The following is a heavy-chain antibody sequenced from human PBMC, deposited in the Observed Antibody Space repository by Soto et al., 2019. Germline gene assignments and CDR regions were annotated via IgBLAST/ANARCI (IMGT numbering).Heavy chain of an antibody. CDR2: TSDDGTNK. Sequence: PGGSLRLSCAASGFTFSTYAIHWVRQAPGKGLEWVAVTSDDGTNKYYADSVKGRFTISRDNSKNTLYLQMNSLRAEDTAVYYCATDLPYSSGWPLDYWGQGTLVTV. CDR3: ATDLPYSSGWPLDY. CDR1: GFTFSTYA. D-gene: IGHD6-19*01. J-gene: IGHJ4*02. V-gene: IGHV3-30-3*01.